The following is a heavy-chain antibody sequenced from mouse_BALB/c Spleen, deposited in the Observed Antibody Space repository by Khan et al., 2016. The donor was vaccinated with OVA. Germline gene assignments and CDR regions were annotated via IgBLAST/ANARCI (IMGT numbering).Heavy chain of an antibody. CDR3: ATSYFYGYYFDY. V-gene: IGHV5-17*02. D-gene: IGHD1-1*01. CDR2: ISGDSNTI. CDR1: GFTFNSYG. J-gene: IGHJ2*01. Sequence: EVELVESGGGLVQPGGSRKLSCAASGFTFNSYGMHWIRQAPEKGLEWVAYISGDSNTIHYADTVKGRFTISRDNPKNTLVLQMTSLMSEDTAMYYCATSYFYGYYFDYWGPGTTLTVA.